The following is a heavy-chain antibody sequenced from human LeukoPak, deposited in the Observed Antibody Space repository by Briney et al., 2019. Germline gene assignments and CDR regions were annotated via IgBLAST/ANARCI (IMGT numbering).Heavy chain of an antibody. CDR2: ISAYNGNT. V-gene: IGHV1-18*01. CDR1: GYTFTSYG. J-gene: IGHJ5*02. Sequence: ASVKVSCKASGYTFTSYGISWVRQAPGQGLEWMGWISAYNGNTNYAQKLQGRVTMTTDTSTSTAYMELRSLRSDDTAVYYCARDVRYSSSWEGPNWFDPWGQGTLVTVSS. CDR3: ARDVRYSSSWEGPNWFDP. D-gene: IGHD6-13*01.